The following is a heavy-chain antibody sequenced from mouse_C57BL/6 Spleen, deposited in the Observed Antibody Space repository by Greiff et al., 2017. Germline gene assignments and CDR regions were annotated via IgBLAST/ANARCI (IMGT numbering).Heavy chain of an antibody. CDR3: SYYYGSSYGNFDD. CDR2: IDPANGNT. V-gene: IGHV14-3*01. CDR1: GFNIKNTY. D-gene: IGHD1-1*01. J-gene: IGHJ2*01. Sequence: VQLQQSVAELVRPGASVKLSCTASGFNIKNTYMHWVKQRPEQGLEWIGRIDPANGNTKYAPKFQGKATITADTSSNTAYLQLSSLTSEDTAIYYCSYYYGSSYGNFDDWGQGTTLTVSS.